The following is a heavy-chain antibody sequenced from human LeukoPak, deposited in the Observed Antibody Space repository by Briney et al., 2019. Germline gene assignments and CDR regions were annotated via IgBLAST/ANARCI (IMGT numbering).Heavy chain of an antibody. CDR1: GGSISSYY. Sequence: SETLSLTCTVSGGSISSYYWSWIRQPPGKGLEWIGYIYYSGGTNYNPPLKSRVTISVDTSKNQFSLKLSSVTAADTAVYYCARYSDNWFDPWGQGILVTVSS. CDR2: IYYSGGT. D-gene: IGHD6-13*01. V-gene: IGHV4-59*01. J-gene: IGHJ5*02. CDR3: ARYSDNWFDP.